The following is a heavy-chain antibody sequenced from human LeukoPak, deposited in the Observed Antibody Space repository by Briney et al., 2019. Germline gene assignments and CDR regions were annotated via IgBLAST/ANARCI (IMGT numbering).Heavy chain of an antibody. J-gene: IGHJ5*02. V-gene: IGHV3-21*01. CDR1: GFTFSNCG. CDR2: TSSSSSYI. D-gene: IGHD1-26*01. Sequence: GGPLRLSCAASGFTFSNCGMNWVRQAPRKGLEWVSSTSSSSSYIYQVDSEKGRFTISRDNAKNSLYLQMSSLRAEDTAVYYCARDSGSYPRGRSWFDPWGQGTLVTVSS. CDR3: ARDSGSYPRGRSWFDP.